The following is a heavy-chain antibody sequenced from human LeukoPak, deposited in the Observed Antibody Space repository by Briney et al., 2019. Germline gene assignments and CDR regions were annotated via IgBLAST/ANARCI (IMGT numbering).Heavy chain of an antibody. CDR2: ISYDGSNK. CDR1: GFTFSSYA. CDR3: ARDFRAVAESYYYYYMDV. Sequence: GGSLRLSCAASGFTFSSYAMHWVRQAPGKGLEWVAVISYDGSNKYYADSVKGRFTISRDNAKNSLYLQMMSLSVEDTAVYYCARDFRAVAESYYYYYMDVWGKGTTVTVSS. D-gene: IGHD6-19*01. V-gene: IGHV3-30-3*01. J-gene: IGHJ6*03.